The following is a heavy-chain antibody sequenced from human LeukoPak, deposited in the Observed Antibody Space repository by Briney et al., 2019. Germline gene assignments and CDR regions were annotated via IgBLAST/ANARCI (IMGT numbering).Heavy chain of an antibody. J-gene: IGHJ4*02. CDR1: GGTFSSYA. D-gene: IGHD2-2*01. CDR3: ARASRRYCSSTSCYCGDY. Sequence: ASVKVSCKASGGTFSSYAISWVRQAPGQGLEWMGGIIPIFGTANYAQKFKGRVTITTDESTSTAYMELSSLRSEDTAVYYCARASRRYCSSTSCYCGDYWGQGTLVTVSS. V-gene: IGHV1-69*05. CDR2: IIPIFGTA.